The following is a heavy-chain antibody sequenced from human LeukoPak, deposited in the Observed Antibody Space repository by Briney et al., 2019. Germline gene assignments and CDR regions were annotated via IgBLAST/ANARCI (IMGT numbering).Heavy chain of an antibody. CDR1: GYTFTSYA. CDR3: ARGDGDYVHLFDY. J-gene: IGHJ4*02. Sequence: VASVKVPCKASGYTFTSYAMNWVRQAPGQGLEWMGWINTNTGNPTYAQGFTGRFVFSLDTSVSTAYLQISSLKAEDTAVYFCARGDGDYVHLFDYWGQGTLVTVSS. V-gene: IGHV7-4-1*02. D-gene: IGHD4-17*01. CDR2: INTNTGNP.